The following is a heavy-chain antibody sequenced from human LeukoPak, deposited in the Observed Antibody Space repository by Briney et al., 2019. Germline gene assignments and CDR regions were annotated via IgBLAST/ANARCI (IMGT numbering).Heavy chain of an antibody. V-gene: IGHV1-2*02. CDR2: INPNSGGT. J-gene: IGHJ4*02. CDR3: ARDSRNWDHAY. Sequence: WMVWINPNSGGTNYAQKFQGRVTMTRDTSISTAYMELSRLRSDDTAVYYCARDSRNWDHAYWGQGTLVTVSS. D-gene: IGHD7-27*01.